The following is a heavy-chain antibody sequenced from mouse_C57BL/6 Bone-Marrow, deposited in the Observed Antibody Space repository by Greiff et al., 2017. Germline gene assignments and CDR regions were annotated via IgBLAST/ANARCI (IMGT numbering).Heavy chain of an antibody. CDR1: GYTFTSYG. CDR3: ARYPLYAIDY. CDR2: IYPRSGNT. J-gene: IGHJ4*01. V-gene: IGHV1-81*01. Sequence: VQLQQSGAELARPGASVKLSCKATGYTFTSYGISWVKQRTGQGLEWIGEIYPRSGNTYYNEKFKGKATLTADKSSSTAYMDLRSLTSEDSAVYFCARYPLYAIDYWGQGTSVTVSS.